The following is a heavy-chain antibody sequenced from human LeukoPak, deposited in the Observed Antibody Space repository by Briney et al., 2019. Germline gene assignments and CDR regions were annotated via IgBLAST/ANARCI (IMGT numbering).Heavy chain of an antibody. CDR1: GFTFSSYA. V-gene: IGHV3-30*04. D-gene: IGHD3-9*01. Sequence: GGSLRLSCAASGFTFSSYAMHWVRQAPGKGLEWVAVISYDGSNKYYADSVKGRFTISRDNSKNTLYLQMNSLRAEDTAVYYCARDPSGWLLYYFVYWGQGTLVTVSS. J-gene: IGHJ4*02. CDR3: ARDPSGWLLYYFVY. CDR2: ISYDGSNK.